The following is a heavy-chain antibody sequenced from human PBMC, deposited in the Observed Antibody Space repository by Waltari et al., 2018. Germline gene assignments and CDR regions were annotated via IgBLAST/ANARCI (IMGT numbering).Heavy chain of an antibody. CDR2: IIPIFGTA. D-gene: IGHD3-22*01. CDR3: ASRDLTYYYDSSPFDY. J-gene: IGHJ4*02. CDR1: GGTFSSYA. V-gene: IGHV1-69*13. Sequence: QVQLVQSGAEVKKPGSSVKVSCKASGGTFSSYAISWVRQAPGQGLEWMGGIIPIFGTANYAQKFQGRVTITADESTSTAYMELSSLRSEDTAVYYCASRDLTYYYDSSPFDYWAREPWSPSPQ.